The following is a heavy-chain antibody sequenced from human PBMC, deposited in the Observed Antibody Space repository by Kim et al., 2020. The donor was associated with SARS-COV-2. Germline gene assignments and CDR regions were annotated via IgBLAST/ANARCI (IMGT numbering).Heavy chain of an antibody. CDR3: ARDGGYSYGYSIDY. J-gene: IGHJ4*02. D-gene: IGHD5-18*01. CDR1: GFTVSSNY. CDR2: IYSGGST. Sequence: GGSLRLSCAASGFTVSSNYMSWVRQAPGKGLEWVSVIYSGGSTYYADSVKGRFTISRDSSKNTLYLQMNSLRAEDTAVYYCARDGGYSYGYSIDYWGQGTLVTVSS. V-gene: IGHV3-66*01.